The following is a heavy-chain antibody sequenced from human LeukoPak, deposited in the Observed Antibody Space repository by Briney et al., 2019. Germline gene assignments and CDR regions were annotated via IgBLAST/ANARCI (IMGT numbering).Heavy chain of an antibody. J-gene: IGHJ4*02. D-gene: IGHD2-15*01. Sequence: GGSLRLSCAASGVTFSSYDMHWVRQAPGKGLEWVALIWYSGSTKYYADSVKGRFTISRDNSRSTLYLQMNSLRAEDRAVYCCARDRSGTFDYWGQGTLVTVSS. CDR2: IWYSGSTK. CDR3: ARDRSGTFDY. V-gene: IGHV3-33*01. CDR1: GVTFSSYD.